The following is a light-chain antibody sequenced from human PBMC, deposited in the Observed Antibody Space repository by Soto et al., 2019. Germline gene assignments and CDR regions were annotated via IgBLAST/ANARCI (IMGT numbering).Light chain of an antibody. V-gene: IGKV1-5*01. Sequence: DIQMTQSPSTLSASVGDRVTITCRASQSISSWLAWYQQKPGKDPKLLIYDVSSLESGVPSRFSGSLSGTEFTLTISSLQPDDFATYYCQQYNSYSQTFGQGKKVEIK. J-gene: IGKJ1*01. CDR3: QQYNSYSQT. CDR1: QSISSW. CDR2: DVS.